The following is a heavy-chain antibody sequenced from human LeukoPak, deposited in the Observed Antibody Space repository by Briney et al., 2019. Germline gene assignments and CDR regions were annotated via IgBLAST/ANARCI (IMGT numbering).Heavy chain of an antibody. D-gene: IGHD3-10*01. Sequence: GGSLRLSCTVSGFTFSDHYMSWIRQAPGKGLEWISYISNGGGNVIYYADSVRGRFTISRDSAKNSLYLQMNSLRAEDTAVYYCAKAGFGVRGVIIIGDYYGMDVWGQGTTVTVSS. CDR3: AKAGFGVRGVIIIGDYYGMDV. CDR1: GFTFSDHY. V-gene: IGHV3-11*01. J-gene: IGHJ6*02. CDR2: ISNGGGNVI.